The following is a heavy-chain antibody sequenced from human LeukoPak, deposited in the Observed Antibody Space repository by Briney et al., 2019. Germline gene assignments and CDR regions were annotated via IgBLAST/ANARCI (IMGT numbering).Heavy chain of an antibody. J-gene: IGHJ4*02. CDR3: ARETRITIFGVAQIDY. Sequence: SETLSLTCTVSGGSTSSSSYYWGWIRQPPGKGLEWIGSIYYSGSTYYNPSLKSRVTISVDTSKNQFSLKLSSVTAADTAMYYCARETRITIFGVAQIDYWGQGTLVTVSS. CDR2: IYYSGST. CDR1: GGSTSSSSYY. D-gene: IGHD3-3*01. V-gene: IGHV4-39*01.